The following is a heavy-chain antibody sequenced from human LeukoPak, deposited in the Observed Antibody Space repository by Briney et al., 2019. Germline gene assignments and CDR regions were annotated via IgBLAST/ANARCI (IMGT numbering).Heavy chain of an antibody. CDR2: INPNSGGT. Sequence: ASVKVSCKASGYTFTGYYMHWVRQAPGQGLEWMGWINPNSGGTNYAQKLQGRVTMTTDTSTSTAYMELRSLRSDDTAVYYCARDSIPGAFIAAAGKDYWGQGTLVTVSS. D-gene: IGHD6-13*01. J-gene: IGHJ4*02. CDR1: GYTFTGYY. CDR3: ARDSIPGAFIAAAGKDY. V-gene: IGHV1-2*02.